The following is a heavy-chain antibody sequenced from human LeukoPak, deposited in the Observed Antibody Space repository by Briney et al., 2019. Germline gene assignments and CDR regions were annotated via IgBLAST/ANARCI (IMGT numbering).Heavy chain of an antibody. CDR2: INHSGST. D-gene: IGHD6-13*01. CDR1: GGSFSGYY. V-gene: IGHV4-34*01. CDR3: ARHGIAVVGTGFDY. J-gene: IGHJ4*02. Sequence: PSETLSLTCAVYGGSFSGYYWSWIRQPPGKGLEWIGEINHSGSTNYNPSLKSRVTISVDTPKKQFSLKLSSVTAADTAVYYCARHGIAVVGTGFDYWGQGTLVTVSS.